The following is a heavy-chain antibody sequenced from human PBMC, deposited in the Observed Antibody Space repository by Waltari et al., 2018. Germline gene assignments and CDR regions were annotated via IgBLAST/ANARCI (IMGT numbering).Heavy chain of an antibody. Sequence: QVQLVQSGAEVKKPGASVKVSCQASGYTFTGYYLHWVRQAPGQGLEWMGRINPNSGGTNYAQKFQGRVTMTRDTSISTAYMELSRLRSDDTAVYYCARNEAALNRRQMNWFDPWGQGTLVTVSS. D-gene: IGHD6-13*01. CDR2: INPNSGGT. CDR1: GYTFTGYY. CDR3: ARNEAALNRRQMNWFDP. J-gene: IGHJ5*02. V-gene: IGHV1-2*06.